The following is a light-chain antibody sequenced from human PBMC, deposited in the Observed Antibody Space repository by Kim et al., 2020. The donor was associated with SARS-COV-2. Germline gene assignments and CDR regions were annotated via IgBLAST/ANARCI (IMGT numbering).Light chain of an antibody. CDR2: KAS. CDR1: QSISSW. J-gene: IGKJ4*01. Sequence: ASVGDRVTITCRASQSISSWLAWYQQKPGKAPKLLIYKASSLESGVPSRFSGSGSGTEFTLTISSLQPDDFATYYCQQYNSFPLTFGGGTKVDIK. CDR3: QQYNSFPLT. V-gene: IGKV1-5*03.